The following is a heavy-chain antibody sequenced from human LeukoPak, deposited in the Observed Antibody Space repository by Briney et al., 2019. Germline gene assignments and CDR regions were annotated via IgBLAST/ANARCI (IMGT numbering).Heavy chain of an antibody. CDR1: GFTFSSYE. CDR3: AKSTRAVMAMMDV. D-gene: IGHD3-16*01. Sequence: GGSLRLSCAASGFTFSSYEMNWVRQAPGKGLEWVSYISSSGSTIYYADPVKGRFTISRDNAKNSLFLQMNSLRAEDTAVYFCAKSTRAVMAMMDVWGKGTTVTVSS. J-gene: IGHJ6*04. V-gene: IGHV3-48*03. CDR2: ISSSGSTI.